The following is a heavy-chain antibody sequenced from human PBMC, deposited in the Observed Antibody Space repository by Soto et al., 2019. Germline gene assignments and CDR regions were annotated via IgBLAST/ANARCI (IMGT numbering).Heavy chain of an antibody. Sequence: PGGSLRLSCAASGFTFSDYYMNWIRQAPGKGLEWVSYISSSGNTIYYADSMKGRFTISRDNAENSLYLQMNSLRAEDTAVYYCARDYYDSSGYYYYFDYWGQGTLVTVSS. V-gene: IGHV3-11*01. J-gene: IGHJ4*02. D-gene: IGHD3-22*01. CDR1: GFTFSDYY. CDR2: ISSSGNTI. CDR3: ARDYYDSSGYYYYFDY.